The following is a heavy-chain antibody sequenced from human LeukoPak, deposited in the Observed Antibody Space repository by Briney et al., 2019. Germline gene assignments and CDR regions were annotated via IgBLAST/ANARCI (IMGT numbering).Heavy chain of an antibody. J-gene: IGHJ5*02. CDR1: GFTVRNNH. D-gene: IGHD5-24*01. CDR3: ARESTPLRGAFDP. Sequence: GGSLRLSCAASGFTVRNNHMSWVRQAPGKGLEWVSVIDSRDNTYHADSVKGRFTISRHTFKNTLYLQMNSLRAEDTAVYYCARESTPLRGAFDPWGPGTLVAVSS. CDR2: IDSRDNT. V-gene: IGHV3-53*04.